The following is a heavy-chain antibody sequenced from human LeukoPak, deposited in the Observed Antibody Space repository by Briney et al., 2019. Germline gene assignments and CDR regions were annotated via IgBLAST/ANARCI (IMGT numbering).Heavy chain of an antibody. CDR2: ISGSAGDT. CDR3: VGCSGGTCTGNWLDP. V-gene: IGHV3-23*01. D-gene: IGHD2-15*01. J-gene: IGHJ5*02. Sequence: GGSLRLSCAASGFTFSTYSMSWVRQAPGKGLEWVSGISGSAGDTFYADSVKGRFTISRDNSKNTLYLQMNSLRVEDTAVYHCVGCSGGTCTGNWLDPWGQRTLVTVSS. CDR1: GFTFSTYS.